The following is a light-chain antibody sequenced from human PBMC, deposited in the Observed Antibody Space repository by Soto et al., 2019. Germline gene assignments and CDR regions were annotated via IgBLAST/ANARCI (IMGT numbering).Light chain of an antibody. CDR3: QQYNNSPPCS. J-gene: IGKJ1*01. CDR2: AAS. CDR1: QSIGRF. V-gene: IGKV1-5*01. Sequence: DIQMTQSPSTLSASVGDRVTITCRASQSIGRFLAWYQHQPGKAPKLLIYAASTLQSGVPSRFSGSGSVTDFTLTISCLLPEHFAVYFCQQYNNSPPCSFRQG.